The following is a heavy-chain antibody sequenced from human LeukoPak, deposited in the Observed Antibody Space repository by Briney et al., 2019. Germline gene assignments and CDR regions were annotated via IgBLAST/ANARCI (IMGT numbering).Heavy chain of an antibody. CDR3: ARDLVCSSTSCYYYYYYYGMDV. J-gene: IGHJ6*02. V-gene: IGHV3-21*01. CDR2: ISSSSSYI. CDR1: GFTFSSYS. D-gene: IGHD2-2*01. Sequence: PGGSLRLSCAASGFTFSSYSMNWVRQAPGKGLEWVSSISSSSSYIYYADSVKGRFTISRDNAKNSLYLQMNSLRAEDTAVYYCARDLVCSSTSCYYYYYYYGMDVWGQGTTVTVSS.